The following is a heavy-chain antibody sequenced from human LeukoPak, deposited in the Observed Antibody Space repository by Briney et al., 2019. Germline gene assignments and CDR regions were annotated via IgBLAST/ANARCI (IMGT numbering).Heavy chain of an antibody. J-gene: IGHJ4*02. CDR2: ISGSGFTI. CDR3: ATLDVVVPAATNFFDY. Sequence: GGSLRLSCAVSGFTLSNYSMNWVRQAPGKGLEWISYISGSGFTIHYADSVKGRFTISRDNAKNSLYLQMNSLRAEDTAVYYCATLDVVVPAATNFFDYWGQGTLVTVSS. D-gene: IGHD2-2*01. CDR1: GFTLSNYS. V-gene: IGHV3-48*04.